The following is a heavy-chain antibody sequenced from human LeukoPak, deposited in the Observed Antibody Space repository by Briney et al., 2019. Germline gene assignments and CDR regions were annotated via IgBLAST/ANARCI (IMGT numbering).Heavy chain of an antibody. CDR2: ISGSGGST. Sequence: GGSLRLSCAASGFTFTNYWMHWVRQAPGKGLEWVSAISGSGGSTYYADSVKGRFTISRDNSKNTLYLQMNSLRAEDTAVYYCAKAAVMAGFDYWGQGTLVTVSS. D-gene: IGHD3-16*01. CDR3: AKAAVMAGFDY. CDR1: GFTFTNYW. J-gene: IGHJ4*02. V-gene: IGHV3-23*01.